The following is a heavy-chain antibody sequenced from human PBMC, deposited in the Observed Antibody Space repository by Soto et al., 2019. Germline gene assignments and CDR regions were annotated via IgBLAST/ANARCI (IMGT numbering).Heavy chain of an antibody. D-gene: IGHD2-15*01. J-gene: IGHJ5*02. CDR1: GFSLSTSGVG. CDR3: AHREVVVAATWENWFDP. V-gene: IGHV2-5*02. CDR2: IYWDDDK. Sequence: QITLKESGPTLVKPTQTLTLTCTFSGFSLSTSGVGVGWIRQPPGKALEWLALIYWDDDKRYSPSLKSRLTITKDTSENQVVLTMTNMDPVDTATYYCAHREVVVAATWENWFDPWGQGTLVTVSS.